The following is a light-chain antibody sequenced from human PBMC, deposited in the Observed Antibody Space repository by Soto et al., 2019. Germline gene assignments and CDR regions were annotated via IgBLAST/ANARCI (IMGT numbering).Light chain of an antibody. CDR2: GAS. CDR1: QSVSSN. J-gene: IGKJ3*01. Sequence: EIVMTQSPATLSVSPGERATLSCRASQSVSSNLAWYQQKPGQAPRLLIYGASTRATDIPARFSGSGSGTELTLTISSLQSEDFAVYYCQQYNKWPLTFGPGTKVDIK. V-gene: IGKV3-15*01. CDR3: QQYNKWPLT.